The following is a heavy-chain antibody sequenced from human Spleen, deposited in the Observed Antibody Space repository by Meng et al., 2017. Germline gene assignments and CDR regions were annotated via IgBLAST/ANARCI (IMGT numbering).Heavy chain of an antibody. D-gene: IGHD2-8*02. CDR1: GGIFSNYV. CDR2: NNAVFGTT. V-gene: IGHV1-69*13. CDR3: ARDRDLGRGVDGMDV. J-gene: IGHJ6*02. Sequence: SVKVSCKALGGIFSNYVIGWVRQAPGQGLEWMGGNNAVFGTTNYAQKFHGRVTITADESTSTAYLEVSSLRSEDTAVYYCARDRDLGRGVDGMDVWGQGTTVTVSS.